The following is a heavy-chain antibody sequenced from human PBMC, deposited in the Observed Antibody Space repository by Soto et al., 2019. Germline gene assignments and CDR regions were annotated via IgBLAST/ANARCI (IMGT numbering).Heavy chain of an antibody. J-gene: IGHJ6*02. D-gene: IGHD6-13*01. CDR1: GGTFSSYT. V-gene: IGHV1-69*02. CDR2: IIPILGIA. CDR3: AGPGYSSSRPFCYGMDV. Sequence: QVQLVQSGAEVKKPGSSVKVSCKASGGTFSSYTISWVRQAPGQGLEWMGRIIPILGIANYAQKFQGRVTITAEKATRTAYMGRSSTRSEDTVGYYRAGPGYSSSRPFCYGMDVWGRGTTVTVSS.